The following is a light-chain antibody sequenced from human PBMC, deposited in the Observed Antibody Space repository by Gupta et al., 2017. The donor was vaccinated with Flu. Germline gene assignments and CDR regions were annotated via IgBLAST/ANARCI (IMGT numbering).Light chain of an antibody. CDR2: ADT. Sequence: SYVLTQPPSASVAPGQTARITGGGNNIGGKSVHWYQQRPGQAPVLVVSADTDRPSGIPERFSGSNSGNTATLTISRVEAGDEADYYCQVWDSSTDHVVFGGGTKLTVL. J-gene: IGLJ2*01. V-gene: IGLV3-21*02. CDR1: NIGGKS. CDR3: QVWDSSTDHVV.